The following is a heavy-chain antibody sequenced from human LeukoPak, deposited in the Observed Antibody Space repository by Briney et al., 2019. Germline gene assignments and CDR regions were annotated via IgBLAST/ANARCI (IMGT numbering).Heavy chain of an antibody. V-gene: IGHV1-2*02. CDR3: ARVGDGYNWESFDY. CDR1: GYTFTTYG. Sequence: ASVKVSCKASGYTFTTYGISWVRQAPGQGLEWMGWINPNSGGTNYAQKFQGRVTMTRDTSISTAYMELSRLRSDDTAVYYCARVGDGYNWESFDYWGQGTLVTVSS. CDR2: INPNSGGT. J-gene: IGHJ4*02. D-gene: IGHD5-24*01.